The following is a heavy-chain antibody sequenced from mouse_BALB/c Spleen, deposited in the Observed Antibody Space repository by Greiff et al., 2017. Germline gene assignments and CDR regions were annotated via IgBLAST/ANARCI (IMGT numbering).Heavy chain of an antibody. CDR1: GFNIKDTY. D-gene: IGHD2-1*01. CDR2: IDPANGNT. J-gene: IGHJ4*01. CDR3: AEDYGNYRAMDY. Sequence: VHVKQSGAELVKPGASVKLSCTASGFNIKDTYMHWVKQRPEQGLEWIGRIDPANGNTKYDPKFQGKATITADTSSNTAYLQLSSLTSEDTAVYYCAEDYGNYRAMDYWGQGTSVTVSS. V-gene: IGHV14-3*02.